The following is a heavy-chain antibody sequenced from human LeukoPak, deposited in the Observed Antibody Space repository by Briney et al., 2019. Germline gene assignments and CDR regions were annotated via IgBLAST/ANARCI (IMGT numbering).Heavy chain of an antibody. CDR3: AKDGRYSGYDFAES. CDR1: GFTFNNFA. J-gene: IGHJ5*02. V-gene: IGHV3-23*01. D-gene: IGHD5-12*01. Sequence: GSLRLSCTASGFTFNNFAMSWVRQAPGEGLEWLASLTGSGHQIYYADSVKGRFTISRGNSENTLYLDMNNLRAEDTAIYYCAKDGRYSGYDFAESWGQGTLVTVSS. CDR2: LTGSGHQI.